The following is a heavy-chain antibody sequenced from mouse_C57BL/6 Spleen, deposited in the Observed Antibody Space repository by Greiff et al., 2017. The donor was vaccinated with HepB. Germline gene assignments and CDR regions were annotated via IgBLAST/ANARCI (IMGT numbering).Heavy chain of an antibody. Sequence: VQLQQSGPELVKPGASVKMSCKASGYTFTDYNMHWVKQSHGKSLEWIGYINPNTGGTSYNQKFKGKATLTVNKSSSPAYMELRSLTSGDSAVYYCARSPSVVATGYYAMDYWGQGTSVTVSS. CDR2: INPNTGGT. CDR1: GYTFTDYN. D-gene: IGHD1-1*01. J-gene: IGHJ4*01. V-gene: IGHV1-22*01. CDR3: ARSPSVVATGYYAMDY.